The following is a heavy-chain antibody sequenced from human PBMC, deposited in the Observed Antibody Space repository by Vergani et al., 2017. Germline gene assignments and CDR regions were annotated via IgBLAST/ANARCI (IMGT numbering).Heavy chain of an antibody. CDR1: GFSFGDYA. Sequence: EVQLVESGGGLVPPGRSLRLSCAASGFSFGDYAMTWVRQAPGKGLEWVAFIGNKAYGGTTEYAASVKGRFTISRDDSKRLAYLQLGGLKTEDTAVYFCSRGRGDSFGYSDYWGEGTLNTVSS. J-gene: IGHJ4*02. CDR3: SRGRGDSFGYSDY. D-gene: IGHD5-18*01. V-gene: IGHV3-49*04. CDR2: IGNKAYGGTT.